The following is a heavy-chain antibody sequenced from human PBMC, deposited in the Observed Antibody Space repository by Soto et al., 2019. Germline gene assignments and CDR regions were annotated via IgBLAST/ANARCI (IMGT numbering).Heavy chain of an antibody. CDR3: ARDTGRGMDV. D-gene: IGHD3-10*01. CDR2: INSDEISA. Sequence: EVQLVESGGDIVQPGGSLRLSCAASGFTFSNDWMHWVRQAPGKGLVWVSRINSDEISASYADSVKGRFTISRDNSNNTLYLQMNSLRAEDTAVYYCARDTGRGMDVWGQGTTVTVSS. J-gene: IGHJ6*02. V-gene: IGHV3-74*01. CDR1: GFTFSNDW.